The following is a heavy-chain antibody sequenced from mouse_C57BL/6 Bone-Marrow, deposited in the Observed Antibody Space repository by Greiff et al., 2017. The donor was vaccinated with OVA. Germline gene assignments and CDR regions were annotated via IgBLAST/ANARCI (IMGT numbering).Heavy chain of an antibody. D-gene: IGHD1-1*01. Sequence: QVQLQQSGPELVRPGASVTISCKAPGYTFPSPWLQWVRQRPGPGLEWIGAIFPGSGSTYSNETFKGKATLTVDPSSSTAYMQLSSRTSEDSAVYFGARDYGSTDWGQGTLVTVS. V-gene: IGHV1-56*01. CDR2: IFPGSGST. J-gene: IGHJ3*01. CDR1: GYTFPSPW. CDR3: ARDYGSTD.